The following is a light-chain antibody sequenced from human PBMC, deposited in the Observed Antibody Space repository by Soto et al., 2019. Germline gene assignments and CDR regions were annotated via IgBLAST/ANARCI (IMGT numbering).Light chain of an antibody. CDR3: QQYATSLRT. CDR1: QSVSSNS. CDR2: DAS. V-gene: IGKV3D-20*01. Sequence: EIVLTQSPATLSLSPGETATLSCGASQSVSSNSLAWYQQKPGLAPRLLIYDASRRATGIPDRFSGSGSGTDFSLTISRLEPADFAVYYCQQYATSLRTFGQGTKVEVK. J-gene: IGKJ1*01.